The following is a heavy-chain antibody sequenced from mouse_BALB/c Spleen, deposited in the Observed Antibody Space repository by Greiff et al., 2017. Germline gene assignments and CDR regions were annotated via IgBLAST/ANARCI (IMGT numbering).Heavy chain of an antibody. CDR2: ISTYYGDA. Sequence: VKLMESGAELVRPGVSVKISCKGSGYTFTDYAMHWVKQSHAKSLEWIGVISTYYGDASYNQKFKGKATMTVDKSSSTAYMELARLTSEDSAIYYCARSYGNYEGVGYWGQGTTLTVSS. CDR3: ARSYGNYEGVGY. V-gene: IGHV1S137*01. J-gene: IGHJ2*01. CDR1: GYTFTDYA. D-gene: IGHD2-10*02.